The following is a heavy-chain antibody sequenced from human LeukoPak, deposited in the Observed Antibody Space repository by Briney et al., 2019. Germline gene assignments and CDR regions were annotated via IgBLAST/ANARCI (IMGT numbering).Heavy chain of an antibody. D-gene: IGHD3-22*01. CDR3: AKDNYESSGYYYVGLDY. Sequence: GGSLRLSCAASGFTFSSYAMSWVRQAPGKGLEWVSTVSGSGGSTYYADSVRGRFTISRDNSKNTLYLQMNSLRAKDTAVYYCAKDNYESSGYYYVGLDYWGQGTLVTVSS. CDR1: GFTFSSYA. V-gene: IGHV3-23*01. J-gene: IGHJ4*02. CDR2: VSGSGGST.